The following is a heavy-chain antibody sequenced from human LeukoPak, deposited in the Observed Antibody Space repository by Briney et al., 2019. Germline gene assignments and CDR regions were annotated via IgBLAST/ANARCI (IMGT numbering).Heavy chain of an antibody. V-gene: IGHV4-39*07. CDR3: ARRAAAGTFAAGLSGYYYYMDV. CDR1: GGSISSSSNY. CDR2: IYYSGST. J-gene: IGHJ6*03. Sequence: SETLSLTCTVSGGSISSSSNYWGWIRQPPGKGLEWIGTIYYSGSTHYNPSLKRRVSISVDTSKTQFSLKLSSVTAADTAVYYCARRAAAGTFAAGLSGYYYYMDVWGKGTTVTISS. D-gene: IGHD6-13*01.